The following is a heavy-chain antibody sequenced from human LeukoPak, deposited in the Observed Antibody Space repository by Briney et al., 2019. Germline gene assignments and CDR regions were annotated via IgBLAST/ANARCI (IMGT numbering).Heavy chain of an antibody. J-gene: IGHJ6*03. CDR2: IYTSGST. CDR3: ARGQEQQLVPVPFYYMDV. Sequence: SETLSLTCTVSGGSISSYYRSWIRQPAGKGLEWMGRIYTSGSTNYNPSLKSRVTMSVDTSKNQFSLKLSSVTAADTAVYYCARGQEQQLVPVPFYYMDVWGKGTTVTVSS. D-gene: IGHD6-13*01. V-gene: IGHV4-4*07. CDR1: GGSISSYY.